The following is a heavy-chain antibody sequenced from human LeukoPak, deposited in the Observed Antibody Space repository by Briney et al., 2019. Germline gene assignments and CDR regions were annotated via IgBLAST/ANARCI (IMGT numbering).Heavy chain of an antibody. V-gene: IGHV3-21*01. CDR3: ARFFGSSGYYGASYYYGMDV. Sequence: PGGSLRLSCAASGFTFSSYAMSWVRQAPGKGLEWVSSISSSSSYIYYADSVKGRFTISRDNAKNSLYLQMNSLRAEDTAVYYCARFFGSSGYYGASYYYGMDVWGQGTTVTVSS. D-gene: IGHD3-22*01. J-gene: IGHJ6*02. CDR1: GFTFSSYA. CDR2: ISSSSSYI.